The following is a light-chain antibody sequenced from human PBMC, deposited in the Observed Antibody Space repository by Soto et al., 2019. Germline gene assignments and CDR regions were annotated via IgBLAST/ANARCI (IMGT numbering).Light chain of an antibody. J-gene: IGKJ2*01. Sequence: EIVMTQSPATLSVSPGERVALSCRASQSVRSNFAWYQQKPGQAPMILIYDASTRATGIPARFSGSGSVTEFTLTISGLQSEDFGVYYGQQYNNWPYSFGQGTKLEIK. V-gene: IGKV3-15*01. CDR2: DAS. CDR1: QSVRSN. CDR3: QQYNNWPYS.